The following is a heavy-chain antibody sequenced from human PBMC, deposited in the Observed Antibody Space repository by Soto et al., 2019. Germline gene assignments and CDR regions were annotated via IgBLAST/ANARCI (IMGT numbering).Heavy chain of an antibody. V-gene: IGHV4-34*01. CDR2: INHSGST. J-gene: IGHJ5*02. D-gene: IGHD3-16*01. CDR3: ARALEEYYEWFDP. CDR1: CGSFSGYY. Sequence: SLTCAVYCGSFSGYYWSWIRQPPGKGLEWIGEINHSGSTNYNPSLKSRVTISVDTSKNQFSLKLSSVTAADTAVYYCARALEEYYEWFDPWGQGTLVTVSS.